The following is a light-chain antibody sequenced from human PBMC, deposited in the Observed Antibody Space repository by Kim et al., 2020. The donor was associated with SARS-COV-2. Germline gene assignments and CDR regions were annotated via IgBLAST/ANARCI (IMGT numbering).Light chain of an antibody. V-gene: IGLV2-14*03. CDR2: DVS. Sequence: GQSITISCTGTSSDVGDSDYVSWYQQHPGKAPKLMVFDVSYRPSGVSSRFSCYKAGNTASLTSSGLQAEDEADYYCSSYTSSSTLLFGGGTQLTVL. J-gene: IGLJ2*01. CDR3: SSYTSSSTLL. CDR1: SSDVGDSDY.